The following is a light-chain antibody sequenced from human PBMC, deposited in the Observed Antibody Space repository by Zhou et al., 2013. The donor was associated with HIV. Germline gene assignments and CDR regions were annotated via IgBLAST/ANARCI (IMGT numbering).Light chain of an antibody. CDR1: QSLLHSNGNNY. Sequence: IVMTQSPLSLPVTPGEPASLSCRSSQSLLHSNGNNYVDWYLQKPGQSPQLLIYLGSNRASGVPERFNGRGSGTDFTLKISRVEAEDVGVYYCMQALQTPTFGQGTKVEIK. J-gene: IGKJ1*01. CDR3: MQALQTPT. CDR2: LGS. V-gene: IGKV2-28*01.